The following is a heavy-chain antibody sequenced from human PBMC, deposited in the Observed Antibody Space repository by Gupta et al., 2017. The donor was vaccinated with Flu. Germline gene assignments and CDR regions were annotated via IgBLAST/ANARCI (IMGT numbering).Heavy chain of an antibody. J-gene: IGHJ4*02. Sequence: SSYGMHRVRQAPGKGLEWVAVIWYDGSNKYYADSVKGRFTISRDNSKNTLYLQMNSLRAEDTAVYYCARDLKAMYSGLDYWGQGTLVTVSS. CDR3: ARDLKAMYSGLDY. CDR2: IWYDGSNK. D-gene: IGHD2-2*01. V-gene: IGHV3-33*01. CDR1: SSYG.